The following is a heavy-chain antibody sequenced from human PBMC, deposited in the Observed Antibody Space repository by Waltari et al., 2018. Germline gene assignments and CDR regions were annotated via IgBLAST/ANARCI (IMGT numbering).Heavy chain of an antibody. CDR3: ARPPRGGYCSGGSCRPNYYYGMDV. CDR2: ISSSSSYI. Sequence: EVQLVESGGGLVKPGGSLRLSCAASGFTFSSYSMNWVRQAPGKGLEWVSSISSSSSYIYNADSVKGRFTISRDNAKNSLYRQMNSLRAEDTAGYYCARPPRGGYCSGGSCRPNYYYGMDVWGQGTTVTVSS. D-gene: IGHD2-15*01. V-gene: IGHV3-21*01. J-gene: IGHJ6*02. CDR1: GFTFSSYS.